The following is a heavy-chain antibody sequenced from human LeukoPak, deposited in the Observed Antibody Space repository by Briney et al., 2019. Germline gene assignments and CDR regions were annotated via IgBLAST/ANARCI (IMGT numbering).Heavy chain of an antibody. J-gene: IGHJ5*02. D-gene: IGHD6-6*01. Sequence: SETLSLTCTVSGGSISSGGFYWGWIRQRPGNLEWIGYIYYSGSTYYNPSLKSRVTISVDRSKNQFSLKLSSVTAADTAVYYCAREYSSSSPLNWFDPWGQGTLVTVSS. V-gene: IGHV4-31*03. CDR3: AREYSSSSPLNWFDP. CDR2: IYYSGST. CDR1: GGSISSGGFY.